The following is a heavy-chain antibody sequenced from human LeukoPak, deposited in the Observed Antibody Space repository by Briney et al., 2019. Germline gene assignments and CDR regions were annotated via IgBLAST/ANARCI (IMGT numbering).Heavy chain of an antibody. V-gene: IGHV3-15*01. J-gene: IGHJ3*02. CDR1: GFTFSNAW. CDR3: TTAPSLTDAFDI. CDR2: IKSKTDGGTT. Sequence: GGSLRLSCAASGFTFSNAWMSWVRQAPGKGLEWVGRIKSKTDGGTTDYAAPVKGRFTISRDDSKNTLYLQMNSLKTEDTAVYCCTTAPSLTDAFDIWGQGTMVTVSS.